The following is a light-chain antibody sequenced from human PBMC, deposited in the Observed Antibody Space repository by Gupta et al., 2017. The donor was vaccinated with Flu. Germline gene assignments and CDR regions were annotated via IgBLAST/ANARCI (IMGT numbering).Light chain of an antibody. CDR2: QNN. Sequence: QSVLTQPPSVSAAPGQKVTISCSGSSSNIGDNDVAWYQHLPGAAPKVLIYQNNRRPAGIPDRFSGYKSGTSATLAITGLQTGDEADYYCGSWSSGLSPVYVFGTGTKVTVL. V-gene: IGLV1-51*02. CDR1: SSNIGDND. CDR3: GSWSSGLSPVYV. J-gene: IGLJ1*01.